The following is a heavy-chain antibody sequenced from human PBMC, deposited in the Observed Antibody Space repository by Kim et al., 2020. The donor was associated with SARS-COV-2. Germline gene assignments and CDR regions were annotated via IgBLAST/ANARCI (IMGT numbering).Heavy chain of an antibody. J-gene: IGHJ4*02. V-gene: IGHV1-69*13. CDR1: GGTFSSYA. CDR3: ARLVVYGDYADY. CDR2: IIPIFGTA. D-gene: IGHD4-17*01. Sequence: SVKVSCKASGGTFSSYAISWVRQAPGQGLEWMGGIIPIFGTANYAQKFQGRVTITADESTSTAYMELSSLRSEDTAVYYCARLVVYGDYADYWGQGTLVTVSS.